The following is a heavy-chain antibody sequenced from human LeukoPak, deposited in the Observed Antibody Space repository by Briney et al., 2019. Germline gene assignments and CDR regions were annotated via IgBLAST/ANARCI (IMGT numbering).Heavy chain of an antibody. CDR2: MNGDGSTI. D-gene: IGHD1-1*01. Sequence: PGGSLRLSCAGSGFTFSSSWIHWVRQAPGEGLVWVSRMNGDGSTIDYAASVKGRFTISRDNAKNTLYLQMNSLSAEDTAVYYCARAGNYYFEYWGQGTLVTVSS. CDR3: ARAGNYYFEY. J-gene: IGHJ4*02. CDR1: GFTFSSSW. V-gene: IGHV3-74*01.